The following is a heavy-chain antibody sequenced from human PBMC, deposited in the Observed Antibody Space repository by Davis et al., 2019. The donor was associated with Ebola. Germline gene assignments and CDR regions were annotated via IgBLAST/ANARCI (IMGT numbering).Heavy chain of an antibody. Sequence: MPSETLSLTCTVSGGSISSSSYYWGWIRQPPGKGLEWIGSIYYSGSTYYNPSLKSRVTISVDTSKNQFSLKLSSVTAADTAVYYCARRERGWLRLFDYWGQGTLVTVSS. CDR1: GGSISSSSYY. J-gene: IGHJ4*02. V-gene: IGHV4-39*01. CDR2: IYYSGST. D-gene: IGHD5-12*01. CDR3: ARRERGWLRLFDY.